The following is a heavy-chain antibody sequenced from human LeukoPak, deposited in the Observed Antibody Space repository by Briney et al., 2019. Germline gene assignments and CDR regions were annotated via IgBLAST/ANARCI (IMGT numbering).Heavy chain of an antibody. CDR3: AASYSSSSSPGY. J-gene: IGHJ4*02. Sequence: SVKLSCKASGFTITSSAMQWVRQARGQRLEWIGWIVVGSGNTNYAQKFKERVTITTDMSTSTAYMELSSLRAEDTAVYYCAASYSSSSSPGYWGQGTLVTVSS. CDR1: GFTITSSA. D-gene: IGHD6-6*01. CDR2: IVVGSGNT. V-gene: IGHV1-58*02.